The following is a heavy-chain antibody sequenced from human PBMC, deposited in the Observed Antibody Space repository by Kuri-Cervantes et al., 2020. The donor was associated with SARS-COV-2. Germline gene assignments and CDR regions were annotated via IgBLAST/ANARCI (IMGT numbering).Heavy chain of an antibody. CDR1: GGSFSGYY. D-gene: IGHD2-15*01. CDR2: INHSGST. J-gene: IGHJ5*02. CDR3: ARGNIVVVVAATLVPYRWFDP. V-gene: IGHV4-34*01. Sequence: ESLKFSCAVYGGSFSGYYWSWIRQPPGKGLEWIGEINHSGSTNYNPSLKSRVTISVDTSKNQFSLKLSSVTAADTAVYYCARGNIVVVVAATLVPYRWFDPWDQGTLVTVSS.